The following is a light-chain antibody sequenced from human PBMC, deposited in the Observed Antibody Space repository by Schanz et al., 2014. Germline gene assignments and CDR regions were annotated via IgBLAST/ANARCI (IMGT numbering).Light chain of an antibody. CDR3: QQYDNWPPIT. CDR2: GAS. Sequence: EIVMTQSPATLSVSPGERVTLSCRASQSVSSNLAWYQQRPGQAPRLLIYGASTRATGVAARISGGGSGTEFTLTISSLQSEDFAVYYCQQYDNWPPITFGQGTRLEIK. CDR1: QSVSSN. V-gene: IGKV3-15*01. J-gene: IGKJ5*01.